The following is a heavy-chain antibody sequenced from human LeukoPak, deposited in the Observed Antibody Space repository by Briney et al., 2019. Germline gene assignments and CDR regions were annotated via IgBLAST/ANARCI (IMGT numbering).Heavy chain of an antibody. CDR1: GGSITHYY. D-gene: IGHD1-14*01. V-gene: IGHV4-59*01. CDR3: ARHLPATELDAFDI. Sequence: SETLSLTCTVSGGSITHYYWTWIRQPPGKTLEWIGYSYYSGSTKYNPSLKSRVTISVDTSNNQFSLNLRSVTAADTAVYYCARHLPATELDAFDIWGQGTMVTVSS. CDR2: SYYSGST. J-gene: IGHJ3*02.